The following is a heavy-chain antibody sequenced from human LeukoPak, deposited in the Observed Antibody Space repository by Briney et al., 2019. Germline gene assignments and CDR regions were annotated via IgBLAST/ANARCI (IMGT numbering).Heavy chain of an antibody. Sequence: SETLSLTCSVSGGSVSSYYWSWIRQSPGKGLEWIGYIHNSGRTNYNPSLKGRVTGFVDTSKNQVSLRLSSVTAADTAVYYCARHGTISSESYFDYWGQGALVTVSS. CDR2: IHNSGRT. V-gene: IGHV4-59*08. D-gene: IGHD1-14*01. CDR1: GGSVSSYY. J-gene: IGHJ4*02. CDR3: ARHGTISSESYFDY.